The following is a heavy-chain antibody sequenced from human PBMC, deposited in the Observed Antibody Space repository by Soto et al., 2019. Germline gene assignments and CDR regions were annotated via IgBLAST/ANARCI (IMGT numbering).Heavy chain of an antibody. J-gene: IGHJ4*02. CDR3: ARDLRYYILVSSTRFNY. CDR2: IKQDGSEK. Sequence: EVQLVESGGGLVQPGGSLRLSCAASGFTFSSYWMSWVRQAPGKGLEWVANIKQDGSEKYYVDSVKGRFTISRDNARNSLYLEMNSLRAEDTAVYYCARDLRYYILVSSTRFNYWGQGTLDTVSS. V-gene: IGHV3-7*03. CDR1: GFTFSSYW. D-gene: IGHD3-9*01.